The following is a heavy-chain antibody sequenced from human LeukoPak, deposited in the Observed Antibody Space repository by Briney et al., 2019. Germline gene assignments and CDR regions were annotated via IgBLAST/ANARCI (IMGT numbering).Heavy chain of an antibody. CDR1: GFSFSNYW. CDR3: ARGLAAALGSFAFDI. J-gene: IGHJ3*02. CDR2: IKQDESEK. V-gene: IGHV3-7*01. Sequence: GGSLRLSCAASGFSFSNYWMSWVRQAPGKGLEWVANIKQDESEKDYVDSVKGRFTISRDNAKNSLYLQMNSLRAEDTAVYYCARGLAAALGSFAFDIWGQGTMVTVSS. D-gene: IGHD6-13*01.